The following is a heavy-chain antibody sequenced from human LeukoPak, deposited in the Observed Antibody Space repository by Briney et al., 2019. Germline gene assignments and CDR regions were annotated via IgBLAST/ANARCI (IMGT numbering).Heavy chain of an antibody. CDR3: ARGSRITIFGVVDDAFDI. V-gene: IGHV1-18*01. CDR2: ISAYNGNT. D-gene: IGHD3-3*01. CDR1: GYTFTSYG. Sequence: GASVKVSCKASGYTFTSYGISWVRQAPGQGLEWMGWISAYNGNTNYAQKLQGRVTMTTDTSTSTAYMELRSLRSDDTAVYYCARGSRITIFGVVDDAFDIWGQGTMVTVSS. J-gene: IGHJ3*02.